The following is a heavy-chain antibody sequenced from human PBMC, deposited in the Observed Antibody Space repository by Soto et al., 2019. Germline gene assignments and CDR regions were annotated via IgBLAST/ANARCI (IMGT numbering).Heavy chain of an antibody. CDR3: ARPSTPYMVRGVSVDY. CDR1: GFTFSSYA. CDR2: ISYDGSNK. J-gene: IGHJ4*02. V-gene: IGHV3-30-3*01. D-gene: IGHD3-10*01. Sequence: QVQLVESGGGVVQPGRSLRLSCAASGFTFSSYAMHWVRQAPGKGLEWVAVISYDGSNKYYADSVKGRFTISRDNSKNTLYLQMNSLRAEDTAVYYCARPSTPYMVRGVSVDYWGQGTLVTVSS.